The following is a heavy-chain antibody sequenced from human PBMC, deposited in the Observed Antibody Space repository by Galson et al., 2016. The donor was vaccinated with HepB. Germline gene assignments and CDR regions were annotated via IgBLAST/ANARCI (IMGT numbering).Heavy chain of an antibody. CDR3: AKDWYGSAVL. D-gene: IGHD6-19*01. CDR2: ISDNSDRT. V-gene: IGHV3-23*01. CDR1: GFTFSNYA. J-gene: IGHJ4*02. Sequence: SLRLSCAASGFTFSNYAMRWVRQAPGRGLEWVSTISDNSDRTYYADSVKGRFTISRDNSKNTLYLQMNSLRAEDTAVYYCAKDWYGSAVLWGQGTLVTISS.